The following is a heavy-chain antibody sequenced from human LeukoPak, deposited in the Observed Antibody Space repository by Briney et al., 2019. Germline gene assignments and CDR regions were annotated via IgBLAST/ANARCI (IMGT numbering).Heavy chain of an antibody. CDR2: IYTSGST. CDR1: GGSISSGSYY. J-gene: IGHJ6*03. CDR3: ARENTYYDILTGPMDA. D-gene: IGHD3-9*01. V-gene: IGHV4-61*02. Sequence: PSQTLSLTCTVSGGSISSGSYYWSWIRQPAGKGLEWIGRIYTSGSTNYNPSLKSRVTISVDTSKNQFSLKLSSVTAADTAVYYCARENTYYDILTGPMDAWGKGTTVTISS.